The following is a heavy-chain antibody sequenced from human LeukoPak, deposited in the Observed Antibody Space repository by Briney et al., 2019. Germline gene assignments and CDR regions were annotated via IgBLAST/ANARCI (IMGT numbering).Heavy chain of an antibody. Sequence: PGGSLRLSCEASGFTFSSCAMSWVRQAPGKGLEWVSVIYSGGTTYYADSVKGRFTISRDNSKNTLYLQMNSLRAEDTAVYYCARRAVEWGQGTLVTVSS. CDR3: ARRAVE. CDR2: IYSGGTT. D-gene: IGHD6-19*01. J-gene: IGHJ4*02. CDR1: GFTFSSCA. V-gene: IGHV3-23*03.